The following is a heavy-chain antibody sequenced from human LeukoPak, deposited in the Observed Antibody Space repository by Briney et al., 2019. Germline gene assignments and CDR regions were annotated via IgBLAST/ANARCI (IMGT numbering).Heavy chain of an antibody. V-gene: IGHV1-2*02. CDR2: INPNSGGT. CDR3: ARDQRGYSSSCPIDY. CDR1: GYTFTGYY. J-gene: IGHJ4*02. D-gene: IGHD6-13*01. Sequence: ASVKVSCKASGYTFTGYYMHWVRQAPGQGLEWMGWINPNSGGTNYAQKFQGRVTMTRDTSISTAYMELSRLRSDDTAVYYCARDQRGYSSSCPIDYWGQGTLVTVSS.